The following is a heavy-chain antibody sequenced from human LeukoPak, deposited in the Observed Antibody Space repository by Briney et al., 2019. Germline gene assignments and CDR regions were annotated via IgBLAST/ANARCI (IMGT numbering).Heavy chain of an antibody. Sequence: PSETLSLTCTVSGGSISSYYWSWIRQPPGKGLEWIGYISSSGSTDYNPSLKSRVTISADTSKNQFSLKLNSLTTADTAVYYCTRGAGWLIDYWGQGILVTVSS. CDR1: GGSISSYY. J-gene: IGHJ4*02. CDR2: ISSSGST. V-gene: IGHV4-59*01. CDR3: TRGAGWLIDY. D-gene: IGHD3-16*01.